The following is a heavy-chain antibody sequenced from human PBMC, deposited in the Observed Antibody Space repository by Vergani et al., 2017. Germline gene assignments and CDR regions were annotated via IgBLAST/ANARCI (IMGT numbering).Heavy chain of an antibody. V-gene: IGHV4-59*13. J-gene: IGHJ6*02. CDR2: IYSTGST. Sequence: QVQLEESGPGLVKPSETLSLTCTVSGDYFNTYYWSWIRQSPGKGLEWIGYIYSTGSTNYNPALNSRVTMSVDTSKNQFSLKLRSVTAADTAVYFCARVMYRDEASTGYRLEGMDIWGQGTTVTISS. CDR1: GDYFNTYY. D-gene: IGHD3-9*01. CDR3: ARVMYRDEASTGYRLEGMDI.